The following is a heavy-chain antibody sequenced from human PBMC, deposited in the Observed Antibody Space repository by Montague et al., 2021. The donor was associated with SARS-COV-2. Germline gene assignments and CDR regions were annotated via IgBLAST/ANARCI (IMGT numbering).Heavy chain of an antibody. CDR1: GFTFSAFW. D-gene: IGHD3-22*01. Sequence: SLRLSCAASGFTFSAFWMTWVRQAPGKGLEWVANIKQDGSQKYYLESVKRRFTISRDNAQNSLHLQMNILSLEDTAVYYCARELPGYYDDSGYYSAFDHWGQGTLVSVSS. CDR2: IKQDGSQK. V-gene: IGHV3-7*05. J-gene: IGHJ4*02. CDR3: ARELPGYYDDSGYYSAFDH.